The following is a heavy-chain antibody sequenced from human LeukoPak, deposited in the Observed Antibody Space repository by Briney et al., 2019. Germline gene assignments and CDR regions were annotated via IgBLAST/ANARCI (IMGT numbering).Heavy chain of an antibody. J-gene: IGHJ4*02. Sequence: GGSLRLSCAASGFTFSSYSVNWVRQAPGKGLEWVSSISSSSSYIYYADSVKGRFTISRDNAKNSLYLQMNSLRAEDTAVYYCASQLMVADYWGQGTLVTVPS. CDR3: ASQLMVADY. CDR1: GFTFSSYS. D-gene: IGHD2-8*01. CDR2: ISSSSSYI. V-gene: IGHV3-21*01.